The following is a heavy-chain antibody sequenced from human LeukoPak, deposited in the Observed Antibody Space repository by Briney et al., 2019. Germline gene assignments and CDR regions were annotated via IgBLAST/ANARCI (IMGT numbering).Heavy chain of an antibody. D-gene: IGHD6-6*01. V-gene: IGHV3-7*01. J-gene: IGHJ1*01. CDR1: GFTFSSYW. CDR2: IKQDGSEK. CDR3: VRDLTTSSTAYFHH. Sequence: GGSLRLSCAASGFTFSSYWMSWVRQAPGKGLEWVANIKQDGSEKYYVDSVKGRFTISRDNAKNSLYLQMNSLRAEDTAVYHCVRDLTTSSTAYFHHWGQGTLVTVSS.